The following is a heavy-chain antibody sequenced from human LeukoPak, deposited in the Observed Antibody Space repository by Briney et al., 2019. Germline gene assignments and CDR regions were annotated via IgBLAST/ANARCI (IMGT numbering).Heavy chain of an antibody. J-gene: IGHJ5*02. V-gene: IGHV3-11*04. D-gene: IGHD5/OR15-5a*01. CDR1: GFNLNDYY. CDR3: ARVVSSRSTVGFDP. Sequence: GGSLRLSCAASGFNLNDYYMSWIRQAPGKGLEWVSYITTGRTLSYADSVKGRFTISRDNAKNSLFPQMKSLRVEDTAVYYCARVVSSRSTVGFDPWGQGTLVTVSS. CDR2: ITTGRTL.